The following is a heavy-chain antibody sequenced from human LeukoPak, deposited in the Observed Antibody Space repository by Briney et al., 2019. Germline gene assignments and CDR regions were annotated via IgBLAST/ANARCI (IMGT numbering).Heavy chain of an antibody. CDR3: ARQGKDYSNYYYYYYMDV. J-gene: IGHJ6*03. CDR2: IYPGGSDT. V-gene: IGHV5-51*01. D-gene: IGHD4-11*01. Sequence: GESLKISCKGSGYSFTSYWIGWVRQMPGKGLEWMGIIYPGGSDTRYSPSFQGQVTISADKSISTAYLQWSSLKASDTAMYYCARQGKDYSNYYYYYYMDVWGKGTTVTVSS. CDR1: GYSFTSYW.